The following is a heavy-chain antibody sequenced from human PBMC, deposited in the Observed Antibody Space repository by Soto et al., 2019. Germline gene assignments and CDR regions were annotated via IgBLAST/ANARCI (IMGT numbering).Heavy chain of an antibody. D-gene: IGHD6-19*01. CDR1: GFTFSSYG. V-gene: IGHV3-33*01. Sequence: GGSLRLSCAASGFTFSSYGMHWVRQAPGKGLEWVAVIWYDGSNKYYADSVKGRFTISRDNSKNTLYLQMNSLRAEDTAVYYCARDELAVAGMADYYYGMDVWGQGTTVTVSS. J-gene: IGHJ6*02. CDR3: ARDELAVAGMADYYYGMDV. CDR2: IWYDGSNK.